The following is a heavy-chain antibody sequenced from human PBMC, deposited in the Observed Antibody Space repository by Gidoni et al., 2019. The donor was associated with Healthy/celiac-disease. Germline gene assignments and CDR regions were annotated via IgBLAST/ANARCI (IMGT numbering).Heavy chain of an antibody. J-gene: IGHJ3*02. V-gene: IGHV3-66*01. CDR1: GFTVSSNY. D-gene: IGHD5-18*01. Sequence: EVQLVEAGGGLVQPGGSLRLSCAASGFTVSSNYMSWVRQAPGKGREWVSVIYSGGSTYYADSVKGRFTISRDNSKNTLYLQMNSLRAEDTAVYYCARWGDSYGYGAFDIWGQGTMVTVSS. CDR2: IYSGGST. CDR3: ARWGDSYGYGAFDI.